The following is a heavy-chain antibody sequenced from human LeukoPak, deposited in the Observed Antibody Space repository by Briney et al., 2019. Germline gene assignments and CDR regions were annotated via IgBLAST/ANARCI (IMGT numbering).Heavy chain of an antibody. CDR3: ARARRAVAGAFDY. J-gene: IGHJ4*02. Sequence: SQTLSLTCAISGDSFSSNSAAWHWIRQSPSRGLEWLGRTYYRSKLYNDYAVSVKSRITINPDTSKNQFSLQLNSVTPEDTAVYYCARARRAVAGAFDYWGQGTLVTVSS. V-gene: IGHV6-1*01. D-gene: IGHD6-19*01. CDR1: GDSFSSNSAA. CDR2: TYYRSKLYN.